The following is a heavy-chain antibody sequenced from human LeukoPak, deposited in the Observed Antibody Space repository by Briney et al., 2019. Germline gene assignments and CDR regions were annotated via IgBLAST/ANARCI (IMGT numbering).Heavy chain of an antibody. D-gene: IGHD3-22*01. Sequence: GGSLRLSCAASGFTVSSNYMSWVRQAPGKGLEWVSVIYSGGNTYYADSVKGRFTISRDNSKNTLYLQMNSLRAEDTAVYYCARDYDSSGFDYWGQGTLVTVSS. CDR3: ARDYDSSGFDY. CDR1: GFTVSSNY. J-gene: IGHJ4*02. CDR2: IYSGGNT. V-gene: IGHV3-66*01.